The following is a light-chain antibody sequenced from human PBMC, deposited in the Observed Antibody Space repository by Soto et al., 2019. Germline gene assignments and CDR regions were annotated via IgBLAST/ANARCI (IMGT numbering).Light chain of an antibody. Sequence: EIVMTQSPATLSVSPGERATLSCRASQSVSSNLAWYQQKPGQAPRLLIYGASTRATGIPARFSGSGSGTEFTFTISSLQSEDFAVYYCQQYYNWPLTFGPGTKVDIK. CDR2: GAS. CDR3: QQYYNWPLT. J-gene: IGKJ3*01. V-gene: IGKV3-15*01. CDR1: QSVSSN.